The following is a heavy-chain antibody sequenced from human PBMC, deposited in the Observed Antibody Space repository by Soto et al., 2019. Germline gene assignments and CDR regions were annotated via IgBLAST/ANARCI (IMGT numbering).Heavy chain of an antibody. D-gene: IGHD3-10*01. Sequence: SETLSLTCTVSGGSVSSGSYYWSWIRQPPGKGLEWIGYIYYSGSTNYNPSLKSRVTISVDTSKNQFSLKLSSVTAADTAVYYCARVGRTYYYGSGSRTQKLEYFQHWGQGTLVTVSS. CDR1: GGSVSSGSYY. CDR2: IYYSGST. J-gene: IGHJ1*01. CDR3: ARVGRTYYYGSGSRTQKLEYFQH. V-gene: IGHV4-61*01.